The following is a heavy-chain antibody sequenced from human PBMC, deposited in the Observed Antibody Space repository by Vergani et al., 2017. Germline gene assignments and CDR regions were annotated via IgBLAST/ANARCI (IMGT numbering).Heavy chain of an antibody. D-gene: IGHD5-18*01. CDR3: ARAPSGYSYGFDWFDP. CDR2: IYYSGST. Sequence: QLQLQESDPGLVKPSETLSLTCTVSGGSIRSTFYYWGWIRQPPGKGLEWIGTIYYSGSTYYNPSLKSRVTISVDTSKNQFSLKLSSVTAADTAVYYCARAPSGYSYGFDWFDPWGQGTLVTVSS. J-gene: IGHJ5*02. V-gene: IGHV4-39*02. CDR1: GGSIRSTFYY.